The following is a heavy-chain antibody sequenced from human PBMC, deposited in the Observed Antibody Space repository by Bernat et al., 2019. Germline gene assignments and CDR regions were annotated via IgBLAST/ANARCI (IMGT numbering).Heavy chain of an antibody. Sequence: QVQLVESGGGVVQPGRSLRLSCAASGFTLSSHVMHWVRQAPGKGLEWVAAISKDGSKEYYADSVKGRFTISRDNSKNTVDLQINGLVAEDTTVYYCARETPPYYFDAWGQGALVTVSS. V-gene: IGHV3-30*01. J-gene: IGHJ4*02. CDR3: ARETPPYYFDA. D-gene: IGHD2-15*01. CDR1: GFTLSSHV. CDR2: ISKDGSKE.